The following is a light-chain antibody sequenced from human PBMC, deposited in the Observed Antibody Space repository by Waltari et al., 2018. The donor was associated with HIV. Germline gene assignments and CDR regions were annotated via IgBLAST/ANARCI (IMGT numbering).Light chain of an antibody. V-gene: IGLV2-11*01. J-gene: IGLJ2*01. CDR3: CSYAGNYTLI. CDR2: DVT. Sequence: QSALTQPRSVSGSPGQSVTISCTRTSSDAGGFISASWYQQHPGKAPKLMIYDVTKRPSGVPDRFSGSKSGNTASLTISGLQADDEADYYCCSYAGNYTLIFGGGTKLTVL. CDR1: SSDAGGFIS.